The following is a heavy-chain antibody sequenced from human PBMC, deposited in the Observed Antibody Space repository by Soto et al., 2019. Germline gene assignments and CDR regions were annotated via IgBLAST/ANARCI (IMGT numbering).Heavy chain of an antibody. J-gene: IGHJ4*02. D-gene: IGHD6-13*01. CDR2: IDPSDSYT. CDR1: GYSFTSDG. Sequence: PGESLKISCKGSGYSFTSDGISWVRQMPGKGLEWMGRIDPSDSYTNYSPSFQGHVTISADKSISTAYLQWSSLKASDTAMYYCARLPSAAYSSSSPTLGCWGQGTLVTVSS. V-gene: IGHV5-10-1*01. CDR3: ARLPSAAYSSSSPTLGC.